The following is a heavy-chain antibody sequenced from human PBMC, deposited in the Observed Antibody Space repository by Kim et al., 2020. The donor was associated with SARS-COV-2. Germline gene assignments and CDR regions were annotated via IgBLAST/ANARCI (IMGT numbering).Heavy chain of an antibody. Sequence: ASVKVSCKASGYTFTSYYMHWVRQAPGQGLEWMGIINPSGGSTSYAQKFQDRVTMTRDTSTSTVYMELSSLRSEDTAVYYCARDRHSSSKIRYFDLWGRGTLVTVSS. CDR1: GYTFTSYY. CDR2: INPSGGST. J-gene: IGHJ2*01. CDR3: ARDRHSSSKIRYFDL. V-gene: IGHV1-46*01. D-gene: IGHD6-13*01.